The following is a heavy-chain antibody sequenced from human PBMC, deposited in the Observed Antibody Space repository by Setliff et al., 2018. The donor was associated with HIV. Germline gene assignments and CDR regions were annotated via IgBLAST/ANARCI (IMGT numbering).Heavy chain of an antibody. CDR3: ARDLAEMDFFDS. CDR1: GFTFSTYW. CDR2: IKQDGSEK. V-gene: IGHV3-7*01. Sequence: SLRLSCAASGFTFSTYWMSWVRQAPGKGLEWVANIKQDGSEKNYMDSVKGRFTISRDNAKNSLYLQMNSLRVEDTAVYYCARDLAEMDFFDSWGQGTLVTVSS. J-gene: IGHJ4*02.